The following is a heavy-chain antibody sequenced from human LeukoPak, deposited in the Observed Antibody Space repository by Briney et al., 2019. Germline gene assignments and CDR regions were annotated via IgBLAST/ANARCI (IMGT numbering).Heavy chain of an antibody. J-gene: IGHJ4*02. V-gene: IGHV3-23*01. Sequence: PGGSLTLSCAASGFTFSTYWMTWVRQAPGKGLEWVSAITATSSSTHDADSVQGRFTISRDNSKNTLYLQMNSLRAEDTALYYCAKNRLGARDYFDSWGQGTLVTVSS. CDR2: ITATSSST. CDR1: GFTFSTYW. CDR3: AKNRLGARDYFDS. D-gene: IGHD1-14*01.